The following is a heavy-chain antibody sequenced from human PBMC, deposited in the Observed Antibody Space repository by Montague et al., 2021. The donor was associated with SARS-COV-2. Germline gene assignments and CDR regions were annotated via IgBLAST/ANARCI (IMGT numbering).Heavy chain of an antibody. D-gene: IGHD4-17*01. V-gene: IGHV4-59*02. J-gene: IGHJ4*02. Sequence: SETLSLTCIVSGSSVRSYYWSWIRQPPGKGLEWIGYIYDSGSTTXXPSLKGRVTISVDTSKNQFSLKLSSVTAADTAVYYCARENTVTTFGGPYYIDSWGQGTVVTVSA. CDR3: ARENTVTTFGGPYYIDS. CDR1: GSSVRSYY. CDR2: IYDSGST.